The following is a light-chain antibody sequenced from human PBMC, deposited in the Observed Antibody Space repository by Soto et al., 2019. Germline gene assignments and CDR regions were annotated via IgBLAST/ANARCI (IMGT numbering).Light chain of an antibody. CDR3: HQYNSYS. CDR2: HAS. CDR1: QSISGH. Sequence: IQMTQSPPSLSASVGYRVTITCRASQSISGHLNWYQQKPGTAPKLLIYHASTLESGVPSRFSGSGSGSEFTLTISSLQPDDFATYYCHQYNSYSFGQGTKVDI. J-gene: IGKJ1*01. V-gene: IGKV1-5*01.